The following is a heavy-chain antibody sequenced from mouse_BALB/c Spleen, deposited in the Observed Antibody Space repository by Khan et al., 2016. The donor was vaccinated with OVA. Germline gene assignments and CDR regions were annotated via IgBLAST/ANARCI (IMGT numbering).Heavy chain of an antibody. Sequence: EVQLVESGGDLVEPEGSLKLSCAASGFTFSTYGMSWVRQTPDKRLEWVATISTGGHYTYYPDSVRGRFTISRDNAKNTLYLQMTSLKSEDTAIFYWARLAYYYDSEGFAYWGQGTLVTVSA. J-gene: IGHJ3*01. V-gene: IGHV5-6*01. D-gene: IGHD1-1*01. CDR2: ISTGGHYT. CDR3: ARLAYYYDSEGFAY. CDR1: GFTFSTYG.